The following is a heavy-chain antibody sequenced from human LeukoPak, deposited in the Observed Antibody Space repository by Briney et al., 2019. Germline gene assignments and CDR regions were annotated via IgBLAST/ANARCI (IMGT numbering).Heavy chain of an antibody. Sequence: GGSLRLSCAASGFTFDDYAMHWVRQAPGKGLEWVSLISWDGGNTYYADSVKGRFTISRDNSKNSLYLQMNSLRAEDTALYYCAKDIGHSSSWYVDYWGQGTLVTVSS. CDR3: AKDIGHSSSWYVDY. V-gene: IGHV3-43D*03. D-gene: IGHD6-13*01. J-gene: IGHJ4*02. CDR2: ISWDGGNT. CDR1: GFTFDDYA.